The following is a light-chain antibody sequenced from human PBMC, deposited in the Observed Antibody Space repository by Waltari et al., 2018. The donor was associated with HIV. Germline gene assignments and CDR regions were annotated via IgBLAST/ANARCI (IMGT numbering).Light chain of an antibody. CDR1: SSDVGYND. V-gene: IGLV2-23*02. CDR3: CSYAGSSTLI. CDR2: DIV. J-gene: IGLJ2*01. Sequence: QSALTQPASVSGSPGQSITISCPGTSSDVGYNDVSWFQHHPGKVPKLIIYDIVKRPSGVSNRFSGSKSGNTASLTISGLQAEDEADYYCCSYAGSSTLIFGGGTKLTVL.